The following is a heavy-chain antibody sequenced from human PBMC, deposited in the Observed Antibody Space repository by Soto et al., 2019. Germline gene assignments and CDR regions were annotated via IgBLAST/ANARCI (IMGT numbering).Heavy chain of an antibody. CDR1: GGSISSGGYY. CDR3: ARDRGDGDYDWFDP. CDR2: IYYSGST. D-gene: IGHD4-17*01. Sequence: QVQLQESGPGLVKPSQTLSLTCTVSGGSISSGGYYWSWIRQHPGKGLEWIGYIYYSGSTYYNPSLKRRVTISVDTSKNQSSLKLRSVTAADTAVYYCARDRGDGDYDWFDPWGQGTLVTVSS. J-gene: IGHJ5*02. V-gene: IGHV4-31*03.